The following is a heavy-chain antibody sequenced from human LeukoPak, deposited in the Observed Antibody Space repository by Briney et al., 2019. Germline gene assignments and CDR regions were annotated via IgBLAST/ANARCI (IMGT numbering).Heavy chain of an antibody. CDR3: ARASWSGYLRWAAFDI. D-gene: IGHD3-3*01. Sequence: AGSLRLSCAASGFTFSSYWMSWVRQPPWQGLELVSNVKQDGSEKYYVDSVKGRFTISIDNAKNSLYLQMNSVRAEDTAVYYCARASWSGYLRWAAFDIWGQGTMVTVSS. V-gene: IGHV3-7*02. J-gene: IGHJ3*02. CDR1: GFTFSSYW. CDR2: VKQDGSEK.